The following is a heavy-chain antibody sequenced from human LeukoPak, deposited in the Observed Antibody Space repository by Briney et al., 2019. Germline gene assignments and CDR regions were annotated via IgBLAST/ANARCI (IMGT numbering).Heavy chain of an antibody. CDR1: GGSVSGYY. CDR3: ARTRSRLGYFDY. CDR2: IYHSGST. J-gene: IGHJ4*02. Sequence: SETLSLTCAVYGGSVSGYYWGWIRQPPGKGLEWIGSIYHSGSTYYNPSLKSRVTISVDMSKNQFSLKLSSLTAADTAVYYCARTRSRLGYFDYWGQGTLVTVSS. D-gene: IGHD6-6*01. V-gene: IGHV4-38-2*01.